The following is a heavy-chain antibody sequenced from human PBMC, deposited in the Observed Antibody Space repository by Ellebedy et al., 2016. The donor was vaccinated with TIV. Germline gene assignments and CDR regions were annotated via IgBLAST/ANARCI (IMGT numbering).Heavy chain of an antibody. CDR3: ARSTTVVTPNHAFDI. V-gene: IGHV1-69*13. CDR1: GGTFSSYA. Sequence: SVKVSXXASGGTFSSYAISWVRQAPGQGLEWMGGIIPIFGTANYAQKFQGRVTITADESTSTAYMELSSLRSEDTAVYYCARSTTVVTPNHAFDIWGQGTMVTVSS. J-gene: IGHJ3*02. CDR2: IIPIFGTA. D-gene: IGHD4-23*01.